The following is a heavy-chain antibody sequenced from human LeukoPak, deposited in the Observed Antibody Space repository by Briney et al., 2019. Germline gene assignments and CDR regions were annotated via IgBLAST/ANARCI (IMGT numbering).Heavy chain of an antibody. CDR1: GGSISSYY. Sequence: SETLSLTCTVSGGSISSYYWSWIRQPPGKGLEWIGYIYYSGSTNYNPSLKSRATISVDTSKNQFSLKLSSVTAADTAVYYCARIGPLRFLEEMDYWGQGTLVTVSS. CDR3: ARIGPLRFLEEMDY. CDR2: IYYSGST. D-gene: IGHD3-3*01. V-gene: IGHV4-59*08. J-gene: IGHJ4*02.